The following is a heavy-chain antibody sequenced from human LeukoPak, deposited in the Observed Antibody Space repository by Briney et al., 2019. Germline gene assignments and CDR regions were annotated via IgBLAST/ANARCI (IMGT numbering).Heavy chain of an antibody. Sequence: ASVKVPCKASGYTFTSYGISWVRQAPGQGLEWMGWISAYNGNTNYAQKLQGRVTMTTDTSTSTAYMELRSLRSDDTAVYYCARDRGTTYYDFWSGPSDTFDYWGQGTLVTVSS. CDR2: ISAYNGNT. D-gene: IGHD3-3*01. J-gene: IGHJ4*02. CDR3: ARDRGTTYYDFWSGPSDTFDY. CDR1: GYTFTSYG. V-gene: IGHV1-18*01.